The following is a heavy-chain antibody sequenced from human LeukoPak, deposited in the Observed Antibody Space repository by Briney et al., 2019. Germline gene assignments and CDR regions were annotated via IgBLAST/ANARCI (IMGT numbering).Heavy chain of an antibody. CDR2: IYYSGST. D-gene: IGHD3-22*01. Sequence: SETLSLTCTVSGGSISSSSYYWGWIRQPPGKGLEWIGSIYYSGSTYYNPSLKSRVTISVDTSKNQFSLKLSSVTAADTAVYYCASSRDYYDGSGYRYAFDIWGQGTMVTVSS. J-gene: IGHJ3*02. CDR3: ASSRDYYDGSGYRYAFDI. V-gene: IGHV4-39*01. CDR1: GGSISSSSYY.